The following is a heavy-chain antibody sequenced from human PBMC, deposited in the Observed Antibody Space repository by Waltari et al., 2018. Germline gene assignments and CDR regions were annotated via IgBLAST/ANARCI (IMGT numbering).Heavy chain of an antibody. CDR1: GYTFSTYA. CDR2: INGGSGYT. CDR3: AKDPLTHQYFYYGMDV. V-gene: IGHV1-3*01. Sequence: QIQLVQSGAEVKKPGASVKISCKASGYTFSTYAIHWVRQAPGERLEWMGWINGGSGYTQYSEKFQGRVSISRDTSAPTAHMELSSLTSEDTAVYYCAKDPLTHQYFYYGMDVWGQGTTVTVSS. J-gene: IGHJ6*02. D-gene: IGHD3-10*01.